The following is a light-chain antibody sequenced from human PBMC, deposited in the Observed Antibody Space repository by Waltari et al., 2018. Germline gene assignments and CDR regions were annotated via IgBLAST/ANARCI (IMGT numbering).Light chain of an antibody. CDR1: QSISTY. V-gene: IGKV1-39*01. Sequence: DIQLTQPPSSLSPSVGNRVTITCRASQSISTYLNWYQQKPGKAPKLLISAVSNLQSGVPSRFTGSGSGTDFTLTINSLQPEDFATYYCQQSYRTPFTFGPGTKVDI. CDR3: QQSYRTPFT. J-gene: IGKJ3*01. CDR2: AVS.